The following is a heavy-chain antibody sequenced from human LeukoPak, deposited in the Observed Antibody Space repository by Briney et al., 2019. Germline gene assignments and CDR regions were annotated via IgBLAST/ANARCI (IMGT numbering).Heavy chain of an antibody. J-gene: IGHJ4*02. CDR1: GFTFDGYA. CDR3: AKDIDPSWIQLYYFDY. V-gene: IGHV3-9*01. CDR2: ISWNSGSI. Sequence: PGGSLRLSCAASGFTFDGYAMHWVRQAPGKGLEWVSGISWNSGSIGYADSVKGRFTISRDNAKNSLYLQMNSLRAEDTALYYCAKDIDPSWIQLYYFDYWGQGTLVTVSS. D-gene: IGHD5-18*01.